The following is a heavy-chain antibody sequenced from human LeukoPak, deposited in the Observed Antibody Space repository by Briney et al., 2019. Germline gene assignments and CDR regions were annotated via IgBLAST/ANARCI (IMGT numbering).Heavy chain of an antibody. V-gene: IGHV1-69*13. CDR1: GGTFSSYA. CDR3: ARDGESLVVGYYYGMDV. CDR2: IIPIFGTA. J-gene: IGHJ6*02. D-gene: IGHD2-8*02. Sequence: GASVKVSCKASGGTFSSYAISWVRQAPGQGLEWIGGIIPIFGTANYAQKFQGRVTITADESTSTAYMELSSLRSEDTAVYYCARDGESLVVGYYYGMDVWGQGTTVTVSS.